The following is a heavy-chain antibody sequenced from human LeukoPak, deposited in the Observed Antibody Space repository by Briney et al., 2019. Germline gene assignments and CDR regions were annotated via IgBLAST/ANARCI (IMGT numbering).Heavy chain of an antibody. CDR1: GFTFSNAW. D-gene: IGHD1-26*01. V-gene: IGHV3-15*01. J-gene: IGHJ4*02. CDR3: TRKWELRTIPFDY. CDR2: IKSKTDGGTT. Sequence: PGGSLRLSCAASGFTFSNAWMSWVRQAPGKGLEWVGRIKSKTDGGTTEYAASVKGRFTISRDDSKSIAYLQMNSLKTEDTAVYYCTRKWELRTIPFDYWGQGTLVTVSS.